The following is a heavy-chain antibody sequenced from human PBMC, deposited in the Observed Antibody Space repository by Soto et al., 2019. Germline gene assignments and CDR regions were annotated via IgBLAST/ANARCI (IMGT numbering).Heavy chain of an antibody. D-gene: IGHD3-22*01. CDR3: VRENGAGGYYDPSGYSGWYFDL. CDR2: ISTYNGHT. J-gene: IGHJ2*01. Sequence: QVQVVQSGAEVKKPGASVKVSCKTSGYTFTIYGISWVRQAPGQGLEWMGWISTYNGHTNYAQKFQGRVTMTTDTSTSTAFMELRSLRSDDTAVYYCVRENGAGGYYDPSGYSGWYFDLWGRGTLVSVSS. CDR1: GYTFTIYG. V-gene: IGHV1-18*01.